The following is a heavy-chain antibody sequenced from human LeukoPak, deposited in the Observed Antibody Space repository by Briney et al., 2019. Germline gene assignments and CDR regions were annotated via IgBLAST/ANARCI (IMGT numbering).Heavy chain of an antibody. CDR1: GGSISSGSYY. CDR2: IYTSGST. D-gene: IGHD3-22*01. J-gene: IGHJ4*02. CDR3: ARGFNYYDSSGYYAIFDY. V-gene: IGHV4-61*02. Sequence: SQTLSVTCTVSGGSISSGSYYWSWIRQPAGKGLEWIGRIYTSGSTNYNPSLKSRVTISVDTSKNQFSLKLSSVTAADTAVYYCARGFNYYDSSGYYAIFDYWGQGTLVTVSS.